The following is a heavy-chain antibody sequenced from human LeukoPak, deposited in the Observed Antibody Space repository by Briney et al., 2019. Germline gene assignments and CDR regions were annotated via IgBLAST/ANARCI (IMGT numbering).Heavy chain of an antibody. Sequence: SETLSLTCIFSSGSISSGSISHFYWNWIRQPPGKGLEWIGYIFYSGTTNYNPSLKSRVTISIDTSKNQFSLKLSSVTAADTAVYYCARSDCSGGACYINFDYWGQGTLVTVSS. J-gene: IGHJ4*02. CDR2: IFYSGTT. V-gene: IGHV4-61*01. CDR1: SGSISSGSISHFY. CDR3: ARSDCSGGACYINFDY. D-gene: IGHD2-15*01.